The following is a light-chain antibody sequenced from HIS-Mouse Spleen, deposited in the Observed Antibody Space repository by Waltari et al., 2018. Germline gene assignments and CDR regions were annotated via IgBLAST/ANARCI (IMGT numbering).Light chain of an antibody. Sequence: RMTQSPSSFSASTGDRVTITCRASQGISSYLAWYQQKPGKAPKLLIYAASTLQSGVPSRFSGSGSGTDFTLTISCLQSEDFATYYCQQYYSYPPWTFGQGTKVEIK. CDR3: QQYYSYPPWT. CDR2: AAS. J-gene: IGKJ1*01. CDR1: QGISSY. V-gene: IGKV1-8*01.